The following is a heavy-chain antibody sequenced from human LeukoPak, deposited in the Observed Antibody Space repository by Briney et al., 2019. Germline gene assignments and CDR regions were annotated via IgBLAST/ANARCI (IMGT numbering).Heavy chain of an antibody. D-gene: IGHD6-19*01. J-gene: IGHJ1*01. V-gene: IGHV3-64*01. CDR2: ISGNGGKT. Sequence: GGSLRLSCAASGFTFSSYAMHWVRQVPGKGPEYVAAISGNGGKTHYGSSVQGRFTVSRDNSKNTLYLQMGSLRTEDMAVYYCARAPPLERIGWYGEDEFRGQGTLVTVSS. CDR1: GFTFSSYA. CDR3: ARAPPLERIGWYGEDEF.